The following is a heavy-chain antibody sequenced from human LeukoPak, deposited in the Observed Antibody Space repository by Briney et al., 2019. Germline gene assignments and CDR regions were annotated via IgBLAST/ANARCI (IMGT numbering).Heavy chain of an antibody. V-gene: IGHV1-8*01. CDR2: MNPNSGNT. Sequence: ASVTVSCTASGYTFTSYDINWVRQATGQGLEWMGWMNPNSGNTGYAQKFQGRVTMTRSTSISTAYMELSSLRSEDTAVYYCATHSEILWFGYWGQGTLVTVSS. J-gene: IGHJ4*02. CDR3: ATHSEILWFGY. CDR1: GYTFTSYD. D-gene: IGHD3-10*01.